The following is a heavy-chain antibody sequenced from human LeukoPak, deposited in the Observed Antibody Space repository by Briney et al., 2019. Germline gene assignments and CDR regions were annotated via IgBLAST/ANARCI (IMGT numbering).Heavy chain of an antibody. CDR1: GFTFDDYA. J-gene: IGHJ4*02. CDR2: ISWNSGNI. D-gene: IGHD3-22*01. Sequence: GGSLRLSCAASGFTFDDYAMHWVRHAPGKGLEWVSGISWNSGNIGYADSVEGRFTISRDNAKNSLYLQMNSLRAEDTALYYCAKGYTYYYDSSGLLDSWGQGTLVTVSS. V-gene: IGHV3-9*01. CDR3: AKGYTYYYDSSGLLDS.